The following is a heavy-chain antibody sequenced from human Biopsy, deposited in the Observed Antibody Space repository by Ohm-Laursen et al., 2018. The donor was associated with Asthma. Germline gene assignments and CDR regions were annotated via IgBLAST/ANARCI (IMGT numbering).Heavy chain of an antibody. CDR2: INAGNGNT. CDR1: GYTFINYA. Sequence: ASVKVSCKASGYTFINYAIHWVRQAPGQRLEWMGWINAGNGNTKYSQKFQGRVTITRDTSASTAYMDLSSLRSEDTAVYYCARTYYDFLTGQVNDALAMCGQGTVVTVSS. J-gene: IGHJ3*02. V-gene: IGHV1-3*01. D-gene: IGHD3-9*01. CDR3: ARTYYDFLTGQVNDALAM.